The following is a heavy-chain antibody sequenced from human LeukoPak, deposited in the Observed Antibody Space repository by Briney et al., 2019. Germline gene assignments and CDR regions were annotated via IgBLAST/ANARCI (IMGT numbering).Heavy chain of an antibody. CDR3: AQGSHYYGSGSHRRGHYFDY. Sequence: GGSLRLSCAASGFTFSTYWMNWFRQTPGKGLEWVAVVRYDGSNKYYADFVKGRFTISRDNSKNTLYLQMNSLRGEDTAVYYCAQGSHYYGSGSHRRGHYFDYWGQGTLVTVSS. CDR2: VRYDGSNK. V-gene: IGHV3-30*02. D-gene: IGHD3-10*01. CDR1: GFTFSTYW. J-gene: IGHJ4*02.